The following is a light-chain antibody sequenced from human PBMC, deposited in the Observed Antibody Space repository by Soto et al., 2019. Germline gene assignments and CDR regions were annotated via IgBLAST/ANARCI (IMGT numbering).Light chain of an antibody. CDR3: SSYTSSSTLV. CDR2: DVS. J-gene: IGLJ1*01. V-gene: IGLV2-14*01. Sequence: QSVLTQPASVSGSPGQSITISCTGTSSDVGGYNYVSWYQQHPGKAPKLMIYDVSNRPSGVSNRFSGSKSGNTSSLTISGLLAEDEAYYYCSSYTSSSTLVFGTGTKVTVL. CDR1: SSDVGGYNY.